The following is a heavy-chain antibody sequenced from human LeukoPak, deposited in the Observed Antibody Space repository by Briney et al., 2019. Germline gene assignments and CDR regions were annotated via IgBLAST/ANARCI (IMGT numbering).Heavy chain of an antibody. CDR3: ARTTEGGYSYGYFYYYHMDV. Sequence: SETLSLTCTVSGGSISSYYWSWIRQPPGKGLEWIGYIYYSGSTNYKSSLKSRVTISVDTSKNQSSLKLSSVTAADTGVYYCARTTEGGYSYGYFYYYHMDVWGKGTTVTISS. CDR2: IYYSGST. V-gene: IGHV4-59*01. CDR1: GGSISSYY. D-gene: IGHD5-18*01. J-gene: IGHJ6*03.